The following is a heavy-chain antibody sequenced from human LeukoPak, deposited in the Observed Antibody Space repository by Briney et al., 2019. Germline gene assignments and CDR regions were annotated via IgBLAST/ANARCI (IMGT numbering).Heavy chain of an antibody. D-gene: IGHD2-2*01. J-gene: IGHJ1*01. V-gene: IGHV3-33*01. CDR2: LGDDGINT. CDR3: GVVPAAPMLRDS. Sequence: TGGSLSPACAASGFPFSTYGMHWVRQAPGKGLEWLAVLGDDGINTHYADSVKGRFTISRDNSQNTLYLQMISLRAEDTAVYYCGVVPAAPMLRDSWGQGTLTTVSS. CDR1: GFPFSTYG.